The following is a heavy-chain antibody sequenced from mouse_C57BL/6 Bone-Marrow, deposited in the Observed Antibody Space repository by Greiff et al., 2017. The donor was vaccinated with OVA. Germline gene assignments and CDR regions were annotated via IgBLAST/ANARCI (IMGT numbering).Heavy chain of an antibody. CDR2: ITHSGET. J-gene: IGHJ4*01. Sequence: ESGPGLVKPSQSLFLTCSITGFPITSGYYWIWIRQSPGKPLEWMGYITHSGETFYNPSLPSPISITRETSKNQFFLQLNSVTTEDTAMYYCAGDTYYYGSVYAMDYWGQGTSVTVSS. CDR1: GFPITSGYY. V-gene: IGHV12-3*01. CDR3: AGDTYYYGSVYAMDY. D-gene: IGHD1-1*01.